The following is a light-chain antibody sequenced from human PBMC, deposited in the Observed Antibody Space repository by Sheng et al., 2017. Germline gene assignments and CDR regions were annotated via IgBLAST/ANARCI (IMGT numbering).Light chain of an antibody. CDR1: QGITYD. Sequence: AIQMTQSPSSLSASVGDRVTISCRASQGITYDLAWYQQTPGKAPKLLIYGATTLQTGVPSKFSGSGSGTDFTLTISSLQPEDFATYYCLQDYNYPRTFGQGTRVEIK. CDR2: GAT. V-gene: IGKV1-6*01. J-gene: IGKJ1*01. CDR3: LQDYNYPRT.